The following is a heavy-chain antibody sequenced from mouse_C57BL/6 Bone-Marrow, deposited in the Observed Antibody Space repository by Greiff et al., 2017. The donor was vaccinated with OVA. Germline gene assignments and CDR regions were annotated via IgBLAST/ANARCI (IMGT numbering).Heavy chain of an antibody. J-gene: IGHJ2*01. CDR3: ARDSSGYVFFDY. CDR1: GYTFTSYW. CDR2: IDPSDSYT. V-gene: IGHV1-59*01. D-gene: IGHD3-2*02. Sequence: QVQLQQPGAELVRPGTSVKLSCKASGYTFTSYWMHWVKQRPGQCLEWIGVIDPSDSYTNYNQKFKGKATLTVDTSSSTAYMQLSSLTSEDSAVYYCARDSSGYVFFDYWGQGTTLTVSS.